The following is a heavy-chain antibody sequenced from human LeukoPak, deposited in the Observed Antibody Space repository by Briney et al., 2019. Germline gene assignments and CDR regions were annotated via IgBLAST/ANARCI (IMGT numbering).Heavy chain of an antibody. Sequence: GGSLRLSCAASGFTFSSYGMHWVRQALGKGLEWVAVISYDGSNKYYADSVKGRFTISRDNSKNTLYLQMNSLRAEDTAVYYCAKRLSRYSYGFLPDYWGQGTLVTVSS. CDR2: ISYDGSNK. D-gene: IGHD5-18*01. CDR3: AKRLSRYSYGFLPDY. CDR1: GFTFSSYG. J-gene: IGHJ4*02. V-gene: IGHV3-30*18.